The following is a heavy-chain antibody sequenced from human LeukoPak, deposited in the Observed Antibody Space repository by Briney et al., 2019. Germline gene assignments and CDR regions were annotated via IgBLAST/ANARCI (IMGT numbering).Heavy chain of an antibody. CDR1: GVTFCIYA. V-gene: IGHV3-23*01. CDR3: AKDVVVLTGRFDY. D-gene: IGHD2-8*01. Sequence: PGGSLRLSCAASGVTFCIYAMTCVRPAPGEGLVWGSGISGSGGSTYYTDSVKGRFTISRDNSKNPLYLQMNSVMAEGAAVYYCAKDVVVLTGRFDYWGQGTLVTVSS. CDR2: ISGSGGST. J-gene: IGHJ4*02.